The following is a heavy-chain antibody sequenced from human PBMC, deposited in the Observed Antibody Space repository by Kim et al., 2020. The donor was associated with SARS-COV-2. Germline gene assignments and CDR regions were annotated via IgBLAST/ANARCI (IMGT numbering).Heavy chain of an antibody. CDR2: IKEDGSEK. Sequence: GGSLRLSCAASGFTFSKYWMSWVRQAPGKGLEWVANIKEDGSEKYYVDSVKGRFTISRDNAKNSLYLQMNSLRVEDTAVYYCARDEGAAGNYYGMDVWG. V-gene: IGHV3-7*01. CDR1: GFTFSKYW. CDR3: ARDEGAAGNYYGMDV. J-gene: IGHJ6*02. D-gene: IGHD6-13*01.